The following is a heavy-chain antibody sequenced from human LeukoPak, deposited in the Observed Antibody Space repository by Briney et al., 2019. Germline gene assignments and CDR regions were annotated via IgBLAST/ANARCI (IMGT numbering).Heavy chain of an antibody. CDR1: GFSFSSYA. Sequence: AGGSLRLSCAASGFSFSSYAMSWVRQAPGKGLEWVSAISGSGGSTYYADSVKGRFTIPRDNSKNTLYLQMNSLSADDTPVFYFARLDASGLDYRGQRALVTVS. D-gene: IGHD6-19*01. J-gene: IGHJ4*02. CDR2: ISGSGGST. CDR3: ARLDASGLDY. V-gene: IGHV3-23*01.